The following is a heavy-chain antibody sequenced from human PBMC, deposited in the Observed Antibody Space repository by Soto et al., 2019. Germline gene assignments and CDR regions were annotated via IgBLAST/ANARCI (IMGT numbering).Heavy chain of an antibody. V-gene: IGHV3-30-3*01. CDR3: ARAGYNWNDPATPPYYFDY. J-gene: IGHJ4*02. CDR1: GFTFSSYA. Sequence: GGSLRLSCAASGFTFSSYAMHWVRQAPGKXLEWVAVISYDGSNKYYADSVKGRFTISRDNSKNTLYLQMNSLRAEDTAVYYCARAGYNWNDPATPPYYFDYWGQGSLVTVSS. CDR2: ISYDGSNK. D-gene: IGHD1-1*01.